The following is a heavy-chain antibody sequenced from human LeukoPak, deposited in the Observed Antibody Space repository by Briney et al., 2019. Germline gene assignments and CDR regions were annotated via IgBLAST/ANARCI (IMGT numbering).Heavy chain of an antibody. CDR2: IYYSGST. V-gene: IGHV4-31*03. Sequence: SQTLSLTCTVSGGSISSGGYYWSWIRQHPGKGLEWIGYIYYSGSTYYNPSLKSRVTISVDTSKNQFSLKLSSVTAAHTAVYYCARAIAARPSFDYWGQGTLVTVSS. D-gene: IGHD6-6*01. CDR1: GGSISSGGYY. J-gene: IGHJ4*02. CDR3: ARAIAARPSFDY.